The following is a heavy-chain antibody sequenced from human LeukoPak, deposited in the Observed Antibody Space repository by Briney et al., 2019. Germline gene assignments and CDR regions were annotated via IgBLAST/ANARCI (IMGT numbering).Heavy chain of an antibody. J-gene: IGHJ4*02. CDR3: IPANRGPSPLSDY. D-gene: IGHD2/OR15-2a*01. CDR2: ISSSSSYI. CDR1: GFTFSSYS. V-gene: IGHV3-21*01. Sequence: PGGSLRLSCAASGFTFSSYSMNWVRQAPGKGLEWVSSISSSSSYIYYADSVKGRFTISRDNAKNSLYLQMNSLRAEDTAVYYCIPANRGPSPLSDYWGQGTLVTVSS.